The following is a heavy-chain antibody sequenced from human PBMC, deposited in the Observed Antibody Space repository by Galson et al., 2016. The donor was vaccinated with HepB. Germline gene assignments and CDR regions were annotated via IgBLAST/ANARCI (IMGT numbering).Heavy chain of an antibody. CDR3: VQGSTAPAV. CDR2: ISRSGDST. V-gene: IGHV3-23*01. CDR1: GFTFRNYG. D-gene: IGHD1-26*01. Sequence: SLRLSCAASGFTFRNYGMTWVRHAPGKGLAVVSSISRSGDSTDYADSVKGRFTISRDNSKNTLSLQMNSLTADDTAIYYCVQGSTAPAVWGKGTTVTVSS. J-gene: IGHJ6*04.